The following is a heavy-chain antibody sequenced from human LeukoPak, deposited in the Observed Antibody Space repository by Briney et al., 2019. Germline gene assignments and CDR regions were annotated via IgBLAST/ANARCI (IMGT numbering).Heavy chain of an antibody. J-gene: IGHJ3*02. V-gene: IGHV4-31*03. Sequence: PSQTLSLTYTVSGGSISSGGYYWSWIRQHPGKGLEWIGYIYYSGSTYYNPSLKSRVTISVDTSKNQFSLKLSSVTAADTAVYYCARARYSNSWYAVDIWGQGTMVTVSS. CDR1: GGSISSGGYY. CDR2: IYYSGST. D-gene: IGHD6-13*01. CDR3: ARARYSNSWYAVDI.